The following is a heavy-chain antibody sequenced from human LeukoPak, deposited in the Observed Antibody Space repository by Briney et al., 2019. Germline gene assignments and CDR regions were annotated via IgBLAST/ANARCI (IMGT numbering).Heavy chain of an antibody. CDR2: INPNSGGT. CDR1: GYTFTGYY. J-gene: IGHJ4*02. V-gene: IGHV1-2*02. D-gene: IGHD2-15*01. CDR3: ARSTRVVVVAANDY. Sequence: ASVTVSCKASGYTFTGYYMHWVRQAPGQGLEWMGWINPNSGGTNYAQKFQGRVTMTRDTSISTAYMELSRLRSDDTAVYYCARSTRVVVVAANDYWGQGTLVTVSS.